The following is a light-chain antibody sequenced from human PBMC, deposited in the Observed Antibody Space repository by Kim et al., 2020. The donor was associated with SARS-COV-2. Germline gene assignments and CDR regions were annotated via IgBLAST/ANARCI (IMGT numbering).Light chain of an antibody. CDR3: NSRDSSTNRLV. CDR2: GKN. Sequence: ALGQTVRITCQGDSRRSYYASWYQQKPGQATVVVIYGKNNRPSGIPDRFSGSSSGNTASLTIAGAQAEDEADYYCNSRDSSTNRLVFGGGTKLTVL. V-gene: IGLV3-19*01. CDR1: SRRSYY. J-gene: IGLJ2*01.